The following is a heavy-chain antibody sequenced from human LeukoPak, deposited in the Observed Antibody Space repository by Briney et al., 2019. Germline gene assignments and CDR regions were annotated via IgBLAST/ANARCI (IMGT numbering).Heavy chain of an antibody. J-gene: IGHJ4*02. CDR2: IWHDGNKK. V-gene: IGHV3-33*08. Sequence: TGGSLRLSCSASGFTFSSYAMHWVRQAPGRGLEWVAVIWHDGNKKYYADSVKGRFTIFRDNSKNTLYLEMDSLRVDDTAVYDCAREGAYSDGDCYRRAPFDYWGQGTLVTVSS. CDR3: AREGAYSDGDCYRRAPFDY. CDR1: GFTFSSYA. D-gene: IGHD2-21*02.